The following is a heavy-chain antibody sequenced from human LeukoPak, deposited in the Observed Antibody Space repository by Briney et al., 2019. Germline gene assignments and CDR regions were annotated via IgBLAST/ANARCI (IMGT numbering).Heavy chain of an antibody. Sequence: ASVKVSCKGSNYTSTNYGISWVRQAPGQGLEGMGWISAYNGNTNYAQKLQARATMTTDTSTSTAYMELRSLRSDDTAVYYCPRRTNYGSGSPYTIYYYHYMDVSGKGTTVTISS. J-gene: IGHJ6*03. V-gene: IGHV1-18*01. D-gene: IGHD3-10*01. CDR2: ISAYNGNT. CDR3: PRRTNYGSGSPYTIYYYHYMDV. CDR1: NYTSTNYG.